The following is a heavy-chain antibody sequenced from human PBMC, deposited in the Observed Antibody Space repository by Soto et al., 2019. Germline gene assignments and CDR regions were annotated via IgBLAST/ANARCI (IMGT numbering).Heavy chain of an antibody. CDR1: GFTFSSYA. Sequence: PGGSLRLSCAASGFTFSSYAMHWVRQAPGKGLEWVSVIRNGSSYKYYADSVKGRFTISRDNAKNSLYLQMNSLRAEDTAVYYCARDLGYYDSSGCLDFDYWGQGTLVTVSS. V-gene: IGHV3-21*01. D-gene: IGHD3-22*01. J-gene: IGHJ4*02. CDR3: ARDLGYYDSSGCLDFDY. CDR2: IRNGSSYK.